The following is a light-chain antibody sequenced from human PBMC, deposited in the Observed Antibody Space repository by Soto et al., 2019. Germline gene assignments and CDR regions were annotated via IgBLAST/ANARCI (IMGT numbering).Light chain of an antibody. CDR2: AAS. CDR3: QQSYSTPFT. V-gene: IGKV1-39*01. J-gene: IGKJ3*01. CDR1: QTIRSF. Sequence: DIQMTQSPSSLSASVGDRVTISCRASQTIRSFLHWFQQRPGKAPKLLIYAASSLKSGVPSRFSGSGSGTDFTLTISSLQPEDFAIYYCQQSYSTPFTFGPGTKVDIK.